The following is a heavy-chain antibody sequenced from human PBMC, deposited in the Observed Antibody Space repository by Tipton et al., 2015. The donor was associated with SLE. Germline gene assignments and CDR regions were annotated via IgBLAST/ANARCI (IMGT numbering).Heavy chain of an antibody. Sequence: LRLSCTVSGGSIRSSTYYWGWIRQPPGKGLEWIGSLDYSGSTYYNPSLKSRINISVDTSKNQFSPKLSSVTAADTAVYYCARAVGDTSGYLDYWGLGTLVTVSS. CDR2: LDYSGST. V-gene: IGHV4-39*07. J-gene: IGHJ4*02. CDR3: ARAVGDTSGYLDY. D-gene: IGHD3-22*01. CDR1: GGSIRSSTYY.